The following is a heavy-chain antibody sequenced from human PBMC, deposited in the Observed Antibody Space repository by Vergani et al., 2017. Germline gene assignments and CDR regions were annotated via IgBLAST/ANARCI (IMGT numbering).Heavy chain of an antibody. CDR2: IHYSGST. Sequence: QVQLQESGPGLVKPSETLSLTCTVSGGSINNYYWSWIRQPPGKGLEWIGYIHYSGSTNYNPSLKSRVTILVDTSKNQFSLKLSSVTAADTAVYYCARVGYSSSSSDYWGQGTLVTVSS. CDR3: ARVGYSSSSSDY. V-gene: IGHV4-59*01. CDR1: GGSINNYY. D-gene: IGHD6-6*01. J-gene: IGHJ4*02.